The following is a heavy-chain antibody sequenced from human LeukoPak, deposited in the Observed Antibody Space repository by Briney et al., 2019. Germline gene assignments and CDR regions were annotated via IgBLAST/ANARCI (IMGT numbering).Heavy chain of an antibody. D-gene: IGHD4/OR15-4a*01. CDR1: GFTFTSYT. Sequence: PGGSLRLSCAASGFTFTSYTMSWVRQAPGKGLEWVSAISGSGGSTYYADSVKGRFTISRDNSKNTLYLQMNSLRAEDSAVYYCGKVHQKRLHYCAGTSTYALCAVDSWRQGTMVTVSS. CDR3: GKVHQKRLHYCAGTSTYALCAVDS. V-gene: IGHV3-23*01. J-gene: IGHJ3*02. CDR2: ISGSGGST.